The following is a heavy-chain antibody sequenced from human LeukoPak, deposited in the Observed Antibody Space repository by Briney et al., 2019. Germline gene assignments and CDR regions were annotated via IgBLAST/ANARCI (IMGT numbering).Heavy chain of an antibody. D-gene: IGHD6-19*01. Sequence: GGSLRLSCAASGFTFSSYAMSWVRQAPGKGLEWVSAISGSDGSTYYADSVKGRFTISRDNSKNTLYLQMNSLRAEDTAVYYCAKDHGSSGWYWFDPWGQGTLVTVSS. J-gene: IGHJ5*02. CDR1: GFTFSSYA. V-gene: IGHV3-23*01. CDR2: ISGSDGST. CDR3: AKDHGSSGWYWFDP.